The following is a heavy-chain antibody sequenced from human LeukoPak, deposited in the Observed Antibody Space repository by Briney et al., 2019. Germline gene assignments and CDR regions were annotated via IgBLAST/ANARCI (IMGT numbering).Heavy chain of an antibody. V-gene: IGHV3-21*01. CDR3: ARFAAGGSYYYYMDV. CDR1: GFTFATYT. CDR2: IGATQTYI. J-gene: IGHJ6*03. Sequence: GGSLRLSCTGAGFTFATYTFNWVRQAPGKGLEWVASIGATQTYIYYADSVKGRFTVSRDNAEKSVYLQMNNLRAEDTGVYYCARFAAGGSYYYYMDVWGKGTTVTVSS. D-gene: IGHD6-25*01.